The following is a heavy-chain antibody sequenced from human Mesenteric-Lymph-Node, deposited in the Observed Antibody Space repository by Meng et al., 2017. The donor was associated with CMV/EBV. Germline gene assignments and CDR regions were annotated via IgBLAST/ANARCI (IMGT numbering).Heavy chain of an antibody. CDR1: GFTFSSYW. J-gene: IGHJ6*02. V-gene: IGHV3-74*01. Sequence: GGSLRLSCAASGFTFSSYWMHWVRQAPGKGLVWVSRINSDVSSTSYADSVKGRSTISRDNAKNTLYLQMNSLRAEDTAVYYCARVHRPEYSSSSIILYYYYYGMDVWGQGTTVTVSS. D-gene: IGHD6-6*01. CDR2: INSDVSST. CDR3: ARVHRPEYSSSSIILYYYYYGMDV.